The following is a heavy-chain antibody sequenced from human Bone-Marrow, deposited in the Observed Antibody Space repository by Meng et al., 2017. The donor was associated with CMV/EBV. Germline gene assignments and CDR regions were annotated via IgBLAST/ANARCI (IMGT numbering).Heavy chain of an antibody. CDR1: GFTFSSYS. CDR3: ASREVRGKYYYYGKDV. V-gene: IGHV3-21*01. J-gene: IGHJ6*02. CDR2: ISSSSSYI. Sequence: GESLKISCAASGFTFSSYSMNWVRQAPGKGLEWVSSISSSSSYIYYADSVKGRFTISRDNAKNSLYLQMNSLRAEDTAVYYCASREVRGKYYYYGKDVWGQRTTVTVSS. D-gene: IGHD3-10*01.